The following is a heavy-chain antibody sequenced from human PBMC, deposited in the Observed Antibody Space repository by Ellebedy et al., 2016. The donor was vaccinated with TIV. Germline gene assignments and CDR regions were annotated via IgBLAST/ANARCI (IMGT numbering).Heavy chain of an antibody. V-gene: IGHV4-59*12. J-gene: IGHJ4*02. CDR1: GGSISSYY. Sequence: SETLSLTCTVSGGSISSYYWSRIRQPPGKGLEWIGYMYSSGNTNYNPSLKSRVTISIDTSKNHFSMKLNFVTAADTAVYYCASTEYIGFWGYWGQGTLVTVSS. CDR3: ASTEYIGFWGY. CDR2: MYSSGNT. D-gene: IGHD3-16*01.